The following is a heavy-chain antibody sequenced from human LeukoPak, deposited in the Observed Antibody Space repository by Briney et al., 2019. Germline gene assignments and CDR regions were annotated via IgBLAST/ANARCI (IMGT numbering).Heavy chain of an antibody. CDR1: GGSISSGSYY. CDR2: IYTSGST. V-gene: IGHV4-61*02. Sequence: PSETLSLTCTVSGGSISSGSYYWSWIRQPAGKGLEWIGRIYTSGSTNYNPSLKSRVTISVDTSKNQFSLKLSSVTAADTAVYYCARDSSGWYKDRWFDPWGQGTLVTVSS. CDR3: ARDSSGWYKDRWFDP. D-gene: IGHD6-19*01. J-gene: IGHJ5*02.